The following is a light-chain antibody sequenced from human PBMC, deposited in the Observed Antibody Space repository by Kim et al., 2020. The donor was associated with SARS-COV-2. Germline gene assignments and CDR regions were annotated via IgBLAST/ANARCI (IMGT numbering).Light chain of an antibody. CDR1: NSNIGANT. Sequence: GRRVTISCSGGNSNIGANTVNWYQQFRGTAPKLLIYANDRRPSGVPDRFSVSQSGTSASLAISGLQSEDEADYYCATWDDSLNAWVFGGGTQLTVL. CDR3: ATWDDSLNAWV. J-gene: IGLJ3*02. V-gene: IGLV1-44*01. CDR2: AND.